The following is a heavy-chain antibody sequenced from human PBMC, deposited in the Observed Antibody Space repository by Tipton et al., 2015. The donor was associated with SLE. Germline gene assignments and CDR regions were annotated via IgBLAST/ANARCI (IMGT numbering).Heavy chain of an antibody. CDR3: ARLEGGDY. V-gene: IGHV4-38-2*01. J-gene: IGHJ4*02. CDR2: IYHSGST. CDR1: GYSISSGFY. Sequence: TLSLTCAVSGYSISSGFYWGWIRQPPGKGLEWFGSIYHSGSTYYNPSLKSRVTLPVDTSKNQFSLKLSSVTAADTAVYYCARLEGGDYWGQGTLVTVSS. D-gene: IGHD5-24*01.